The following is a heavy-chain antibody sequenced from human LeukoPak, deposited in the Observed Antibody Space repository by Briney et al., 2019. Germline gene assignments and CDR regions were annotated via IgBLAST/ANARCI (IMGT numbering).Heavy chain of an antibody. J-gene: IGHJ3*02. CDR3: ARQGYYDILTGYYTAFDI. CDR2: IYYSGST. D-gene: IGHD3-9*01. Sequence: KSSETLSLTYTVSGGSISSYYWSWIRQPPGKGREGIGYIYYSGSTNYNPSLTSRVTISVDTSKNQFSLKLSSVTAADTAVYYCARQGYYDILTGYYTAFDIWGQGTMVTVSS. V-gene: IGHV4-59*01. CDR1: GGSISSYY.